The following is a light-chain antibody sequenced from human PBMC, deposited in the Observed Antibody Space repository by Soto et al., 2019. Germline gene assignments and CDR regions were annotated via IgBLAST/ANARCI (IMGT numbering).Light chain of an antibody. CDR2: EVT. Sequence: QSVLTQPASVSGSPGQSITISCTGTSSDVGGYNYVSWYQQHPGKAPKLIIYEVTYRPLGVSNRFSGSKSGNMASLTISGLQVEDEADYFCSSFSTTAILVVFGGRTKVTVL. J-gene: IGLJ2*01. CDR3: SSFSTTAILVV. CDR1: SSDVGGYNY. V-gene: IGLV2-14*01.